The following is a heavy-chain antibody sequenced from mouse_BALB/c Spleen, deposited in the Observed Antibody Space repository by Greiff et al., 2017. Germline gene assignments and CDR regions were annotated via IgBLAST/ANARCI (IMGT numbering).Heavy chain of an antibody. CDR2: IRLKSNNYAT. D-gene: IGHD2-4*01. CDR3: TNYAAY. CDR1: GFTFSNYW. V-gene: IGHV6-6*02. Sequence: EVQLVESGGGLVQPGGSMKLSCVASGFTFSNYWMNWVRQSPEKGLEWVAEIRLKSNNYATHYAESVKGRFTISRDDSKSSVYLQMNNLRAEDTGIYYCTNYAAYWGQGTLVTVSA. J-gene: IGHJ3*01.